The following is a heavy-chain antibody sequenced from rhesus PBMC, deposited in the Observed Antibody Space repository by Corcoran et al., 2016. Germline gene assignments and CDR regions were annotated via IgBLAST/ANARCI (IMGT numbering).Heavy chain of an antibody. J-gene: IGHJ4*01. CDR3: ATDPGAAADY. V-gene: IGHV1-111*02. D-gene: IGHD6-25*01. Sequence: EVQLVQSGAEVKKPGASVKISGKASGYTFTDYYLHWVRQAPGKGLEWMGRVDPGDGEARHAQRFQDRVTLTADTSTDTAYMELSSLRSEDTAVYYCATDPGAAADYWGQGVLVTVSS. CDR2: VDPGDGEA. CDR1: GYTFTDYY.